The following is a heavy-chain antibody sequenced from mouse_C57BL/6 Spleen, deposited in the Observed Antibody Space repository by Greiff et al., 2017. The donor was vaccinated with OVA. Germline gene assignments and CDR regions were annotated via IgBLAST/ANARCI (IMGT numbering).Heavy chain of an antibody. CDR2: INYDGSST. V-gene: IGHV5-16*01. Sequence: EVQLVESEGGLVQPGSSMKLSCTASGFTFSDYYMAWVRQVPEKGLEWVANINYDGSSTYYLDSLKSRFIISRDNAKNILYLQMSSLKSEDTATYYCARDGNYWYFDVWGTGTTVTVSS. J-gene: IGHJ1*03. D-gene: IGHD4-1*01. CDR3: ARDGNYWYFDV. CDR1: GFTFSDYY.